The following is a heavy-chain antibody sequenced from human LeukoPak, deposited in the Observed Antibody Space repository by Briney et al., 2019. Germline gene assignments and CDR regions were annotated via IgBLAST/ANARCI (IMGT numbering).Heavy chain of an antibody. V-gene: IGHV3-21*01. Sequence: KPGGSLRLSCAASGFTFSSYSMNWVRQAPGKGLEWVSSISSSSSYIYYADSVKGRFTISRDNAKNSLYLQMNSLRAEDTAVYYCARVNVLLWFGESSNTYYSDYWGQGTLVTVSS. D-gene: IGHD3-10*01. J-gene: IGHJ4*02. CDR1: GFTFSSYS. CDR2: ISSSSSYI. CDR3: ARVNVLLWFGESSNTYYSDY.